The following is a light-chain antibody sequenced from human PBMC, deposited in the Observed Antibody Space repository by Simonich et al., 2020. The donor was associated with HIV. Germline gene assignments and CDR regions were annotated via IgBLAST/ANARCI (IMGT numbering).Light chain of an antibody. V-gene: IGLV3-1*01. CDR1: KLGEKY. J-gene: IGLJ3*02. CDR3: QAWDGGTVV. Sequence: SYELTQPPSMSVSPGQTASITCSGDKLGEKYACWYKQKPGQSLVLVIYKDDKRFSGIPARFSGSMSGNTATLTISGAQATDEAVYYCQAWDGGTVVFGGGTKLTVL. CDR2: KDD.